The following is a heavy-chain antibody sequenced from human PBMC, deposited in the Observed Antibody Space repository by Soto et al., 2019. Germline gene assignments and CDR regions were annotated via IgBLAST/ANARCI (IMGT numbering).Heavy chain of an antibody. D-gene: IGHD2-15*01. J-gene: IGHJ4*02. V-gene: IGHV4-31*03. CDR1: VGAITNDGYY. CDR3: ARLDLCYDY. CDR2: IHYSGVT. Sequence: QVQLQESGPGLVKPSQTLSLTCNVSVGAITNDGYYWSWIRQHPGKALEWIGNIHYSGVTYYNPTLKSRAAISVDISKHQFSLKLDSVTAADTAVYYCARLDLCYDYWGQGALVTVSS.